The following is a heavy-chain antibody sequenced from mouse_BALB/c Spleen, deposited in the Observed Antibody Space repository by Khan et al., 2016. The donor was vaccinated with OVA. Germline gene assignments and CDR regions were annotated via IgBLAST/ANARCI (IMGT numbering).Heavy chain of an antibody. CDR2: ISYSGNT. V-gene: IGHV3-2*02. J-gene: IGHJ2*01. CDR1: GYSIHTDYA. CDR3: ARVYWGDCDY. Sequence: EVQLVESGPGLVKPSQSLSLTCTVTGYSIHTDYAWNWIRQFPGNKLEWTGYISYSGNTKYTPSLKSRSSITRDTSKNQFFLQLKSVTTEDTARYYCARVYWGDCDYWGQGTTLTVSS. D-gene: IGHD1-1*01.